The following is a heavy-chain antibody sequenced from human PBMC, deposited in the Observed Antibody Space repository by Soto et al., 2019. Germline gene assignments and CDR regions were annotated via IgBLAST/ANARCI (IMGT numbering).Heavy chain of an antibody. CDR3: ARVGYCSSTCCYGEDYYYYMDV. CDR2: ISAYNGNT. J-gene: IGHJ6*03. D-gene: IGHD2-2*01. Sequence: QVQLVQSGAEVKKPGASVKVSCKASGYTFTSYGISWVRQAPGQGLEWMGWISAYNGNTNYAQKLQGRVTMTTDTSTSTAYMELRSLRSDDTAVYYCARVGYCSSTCCYGEDYYYYMDVWGKGTTVTVSS. V-gene: IGHV1-18*01. CDR1: GYTFTSYG.